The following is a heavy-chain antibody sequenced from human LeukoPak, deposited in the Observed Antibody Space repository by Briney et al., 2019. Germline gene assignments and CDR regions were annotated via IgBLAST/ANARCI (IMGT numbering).Heavy chain of an antibody. CDR2: IKEDGSEK. CDR1: GFTFSSYW. Sequence: GGSLRLSCAASGFTFSSYWMSWVRQAPGKGLVWVANIKEDGSEKYYVDSVKGRFTISRDNAKNSLYLQMNSLRAEDTAVYYCARGGDVLRFLEWSGNNWFDPWGQGTLVTVSA. CDR3: ARGGDVLRFLEWSGNNWFDP. J-gene: IGHJ5*02. D-gene: IGHD3-3*01. V-gene: IGHV3-7*04.